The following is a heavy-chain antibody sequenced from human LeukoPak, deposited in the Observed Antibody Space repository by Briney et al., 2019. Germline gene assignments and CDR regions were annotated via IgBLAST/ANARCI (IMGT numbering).Heavy chain of an antibody. CDR3: ARDRYSSGWGYWYFDL. D-gene: IGHD6-19*01. CDR2: IWYDGSNK. V-gene: IGHV3-33*08. CDR1: GFTFSSYG. J-gene: IGHJ2*01. Sequence: TGGPLRLSCAASGFTFSSYGMHWVRQAPGKGLEWAAVIWYDGSNKYYADSVKGRFTISRDNSKNTLYLQMNSLRAEDTAVYYCARDRYSSGWGYWYFDLWGRGTLVTVSS.